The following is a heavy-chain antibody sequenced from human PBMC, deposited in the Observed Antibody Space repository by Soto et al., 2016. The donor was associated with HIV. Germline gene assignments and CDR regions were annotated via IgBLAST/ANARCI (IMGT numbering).Heavy chain of an antibody. CDR1: GFTFSSYW. CDR3: ARGGEYYDILTGY. CDR2: INSDGSRT. J-gene: IGHJ4*02. Sequence: EVQLVESGGGLVQPGGSLRLSCAASGFTFSSYWMHWVRQAPGKGLVWVPRINSDGSRTSYADSVKGRFTISRDNAKNTLYLQMNSLRAEDTAVYYCARGGEYYDILTGYWGQGTLVTVSS. V-gene: IGHV3-74*01. D-gene: IGHD3-9*01.